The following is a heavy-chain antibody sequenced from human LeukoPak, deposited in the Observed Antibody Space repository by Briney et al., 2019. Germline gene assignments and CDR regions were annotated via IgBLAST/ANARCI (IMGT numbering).Heavy chain of an antibody. D-gene: IGHD1-26*01. J-gene: IGHJ6*02. Sequence: ASVKVSCKASGYTFTSYSMHWVRQAPGQRLEWMGWINAGNGDTKFSQKFQGRVTITRDTSASTAYMELSSLRSEDTAVYYCARFLGGSYGMDVWGQGTTVTVSS. CDR2: INAGNGDT. V-gene: IGHV1-3*01. CDR3: ARFLGGSYGMDV. CDR1: GYTFTSYS.